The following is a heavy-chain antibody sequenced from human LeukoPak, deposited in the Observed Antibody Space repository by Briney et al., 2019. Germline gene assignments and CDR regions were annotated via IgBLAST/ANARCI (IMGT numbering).Heavy chain of an antibody. CDR1: GFTFSSYA. D-gene: IGHD5-12*01. CDR2: ISGSGGST. J-gene: IGHJ4*02. V-gene: IGHV3-23*01. CDR3: ANSWWSGSDKFDY. Sequence: GGSLRLSGAASGFTFSSYAMSWVRQAPGKGLEWVSAISGSGGSTDYADSVKGRFTIARDNSKNTLYLQMNSLRAEHTAVYYCANSWWSGSDKFDYWGQGPLATVSS.